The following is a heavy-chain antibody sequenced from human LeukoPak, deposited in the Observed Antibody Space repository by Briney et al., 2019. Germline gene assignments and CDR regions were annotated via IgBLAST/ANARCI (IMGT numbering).Heavy chain of an antibody. Sequence: GASVTVSCKASGYTFTGYYMHWVRQAPGQGLEWMGWINPNSGGTNYAQKFQGRVTMTRDTSISTAYMELSRLRSDDTAVYYCASTVGRGATPTYYYYGMDVWGQGTTVTVSS. CDR1: GYTFTGYY. V-gene: IGHV1-2*02. J-gene: IGHJ6*02. D-gene: IGHD2-15*01. CDR2: INPNSGGT. CDR3: ASTVGRGATPTYYYYGMDV.